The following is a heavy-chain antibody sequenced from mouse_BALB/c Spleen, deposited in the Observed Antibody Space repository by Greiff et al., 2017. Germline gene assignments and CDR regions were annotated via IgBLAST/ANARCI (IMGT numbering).Heavy chain of an antibody. V-gene: IGHV5-6-5*01. CDR3: ARGLYDYAYFDY. D-gene: IGHD2-4*01. CDR1: GFTFSSYA. CDR2: ISSGGST. J-gene: IGHJ2*01. Sequence: EVKLVESGGGLVKPGGSLKLSCAASGFTFSSYAMSWVRQTPEKRLEWVASISSGGSTYYPDSVKGRFTISRDNARNILYLQMSSLRSEDTAMYYCARGLYDYAYFDYWGQGTTLTVSS.